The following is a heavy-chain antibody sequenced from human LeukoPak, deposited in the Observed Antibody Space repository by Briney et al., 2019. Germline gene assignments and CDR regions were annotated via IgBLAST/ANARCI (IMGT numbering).Heavy chain of an antibody. CDR3: ARDSQRWSLENFYAMDV. V-gene: IGHV3-30*03. CDR1: GFTFNRFG. Sequence: PGGSLRLSCAASGFTFNRFGIHWVRQAPGKGLQWVALVSYDGSKTHYADSVKGRFTISRDNSKNTLFLQMNRLRLEDTAVYYCARDSQRWSLENFYAMDVWGQGATVIVSS. D-gene: IGHD6-25*01. J-gene: IGHJ6*02. CDR2: VSYDGSKT.